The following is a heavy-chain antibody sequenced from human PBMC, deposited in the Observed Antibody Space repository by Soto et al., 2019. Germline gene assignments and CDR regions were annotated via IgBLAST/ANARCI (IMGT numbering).Heavy chain of an antibody. CDR2: IIPILGIA. Sequence: QVQLVQSGAEVKKPGSSVKVSCKASGGTFSSYTISWVRQAPGQGLEWMGRIIPILGIANYAQKFRGRVTITADKSTRTASMELGRLRSADAAVYYCASDLRWIVATIGHFAYYCDSWGQGTLVTVCS. D-gene: IGHD5-12*01. J-gene: IGHJ4*02. CDR3: ASDLRWIVATIGHFAYYCDS. V-gene: IGHV1-69*02. CDR1: GGTFSSYT.